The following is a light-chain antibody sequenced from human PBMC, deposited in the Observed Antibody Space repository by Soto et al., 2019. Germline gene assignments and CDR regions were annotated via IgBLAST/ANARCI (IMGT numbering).Light chain of an antibody. Sequence: EIVMTQSPATLSLSPGERATLSCRASQSVSSNLAWYQQKPGQAPRLLMYGTSSRATGIPARFSGSGSGTEFTLTISSLQSEDFAVYYCHQYNNWPYTFGQGTKLEMK. CDR1: QSVSSN. CDR2: GTS. J-gene: IGKJ2*01. CDR3: HQYNNWPYT. V-gene: IGKV3-15*01.